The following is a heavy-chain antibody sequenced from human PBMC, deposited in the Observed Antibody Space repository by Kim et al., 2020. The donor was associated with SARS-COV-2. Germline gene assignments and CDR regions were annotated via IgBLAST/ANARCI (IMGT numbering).Heavy chain of an antibody. D-gene: IGHD6-25*01. V-gene: IGHV6-1*01. Sequence: DYADSVKSRIPINPDTSKNQLSLQLNSVTPEDTAVYYCARRLSGIGAFDIWGQGTMVTVSS. J-gene: IGHJ3*02. CDR3: ARRLSGIGAFDI.